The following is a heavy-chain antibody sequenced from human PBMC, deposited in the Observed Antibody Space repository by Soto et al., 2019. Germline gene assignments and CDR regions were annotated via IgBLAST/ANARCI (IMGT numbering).Heavy chain of an antibody. D-gene: IGHD1-26*01. CDR3: ARVSGSYPNWFDP. CDR1: GGSISSGGYY. Sequence: QVQLQESGPGLVKPSQTLSLTCTVSGGSISSGGYYWSWIRQHPGKGLEWIGYIYYSGSTYYNPSLKSLVTISVDMFKNQFSLKLTSVTAADTAVYYCARVSGSYPNWFDPWGQGTLVTVSS. V-gene: IGHV4-31*01. CDR2: IYYSGST. J-gene: IGHJ5*02.